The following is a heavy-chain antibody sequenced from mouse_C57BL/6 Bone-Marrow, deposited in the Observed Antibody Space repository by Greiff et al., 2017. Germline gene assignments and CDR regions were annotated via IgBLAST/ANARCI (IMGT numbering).Heavy chain of an antibody. CDR1: GFTFSSYG. D-gene: IGHD1-1*01. Sequence: VQLKESGGDLVKPGGSLKLSCAASGFTFSSYGMSWVRQTPDKRLEWVATISSGGSYTYYPDSVKGRFTISRDNAKNTLYLQMSSLKSEDTAVYYCARRYYYGSSLGYFDVWGTGTTVTVSS. CDR2: ISSGGSYT. CDR3: ARRYYYGSSLGYFDV. V-gene: IGHV5-6*01. J-gene: IGHJ1*03.